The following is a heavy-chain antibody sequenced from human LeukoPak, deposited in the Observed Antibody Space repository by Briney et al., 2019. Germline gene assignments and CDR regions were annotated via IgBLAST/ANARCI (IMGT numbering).Heavy chain of an antibody. D-gene: IGHD1-26*01. CDR2: ISGSGGTT. CDR1: AFTFSTYA. V-gene: IGHV3-23*01. Sequence: GGSLRLSCAASAFTFSTYAMSWVRQAPGKGLEWVSAISGSGGTTYYADSVKGRFTISRDNSKNTLYLQMNSLRAEDTAVYYCAKAQGALPRFYYFDYWGQGTLVTVSS. CDR3: AKAQGALPRFYYFDY. J-gene: IGHJ4*02.